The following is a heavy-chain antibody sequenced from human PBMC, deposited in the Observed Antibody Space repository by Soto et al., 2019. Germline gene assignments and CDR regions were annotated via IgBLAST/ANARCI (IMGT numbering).Heavy chain of an antibody. CDR3: ARLPALMTYYYYYGMDV. CDR2: INHSGST. Sequence: SETLSLTCTVSGGPISSYYWSWIRQPPGKGLEWIGEINHSGSTNYNPSLKSRVTISVDTSKNQFSLKLSSVTAADTAVYYCARLPALMTYYYYYGMDVWGQGTTVTVSS. V-gene: IGHV4-59*12. D-gene: IGHD3-16*01. J-gene: IGHJ6*02. CDR1: GGPISSYY.